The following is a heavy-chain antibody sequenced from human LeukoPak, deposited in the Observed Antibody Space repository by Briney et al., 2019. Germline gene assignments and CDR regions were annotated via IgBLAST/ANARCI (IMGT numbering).Heavy chain of an antibody. CDR1: GYSISTGYY. V-gene: IGHV4-38-2*02. D-gene: IGHD5-18*01. J-gene: IGHJ6*03. CDR2: FYHGGST. CDR3: ARVNIYSYGYLRKSAVDYYYMDV. Sequence: RSSETLSLTCTVSGYSISTGYYWDWIRQPPGKGLEWIGTFYHGGSTNYNPSLKSRVTISVDTSKNQFSLKLSSVTAADTAVYYCARVNIYSYGYLRKSAVDYYYMDVWGKGTTVTISS.